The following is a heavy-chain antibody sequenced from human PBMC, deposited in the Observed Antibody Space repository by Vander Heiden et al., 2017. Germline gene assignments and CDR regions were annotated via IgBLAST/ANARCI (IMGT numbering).Heavy chain of an antibody. J-gene: IGHJ4*02. CDR2: ISGSGGST. Sequence: EVQLLESGGGLVQPGGSLSLSCAASGFTFSSYAMSWVRQAPGKGLEWVSAISGSGGSTYYADSVKGRFTISRDNSKNTLYLQMNSLRAEDTAVYYSAKDGWQLLHYFDYWCQGTLVTVSS. D-gene: IGHD6-19*01. CDR1: GFTFSSYA. CDR3: AKDGWQLLHYFDY. V-gene: IGHV3-23*01.